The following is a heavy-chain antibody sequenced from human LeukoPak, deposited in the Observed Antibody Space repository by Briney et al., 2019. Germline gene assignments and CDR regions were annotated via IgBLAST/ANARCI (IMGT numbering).Heavy chain of an antibody. D-gene: IGHD4-11*01. Sequence: GRSLRLSCAASGFTISSYAMSWVRQAPGKGLEWVSTTSSRGGSTYYADSVKGRFTISRDNSKNTLFLQMNSLRAEDTAVYYCAKGRLQIDYWGQGTLVTVSS. CDR1: GFTISSYA. CDR3: AKGRLQIDY. CDR2: TSSRGGST. J-gene: IGHJ4*02. V-gene: IGHV3-23*01.